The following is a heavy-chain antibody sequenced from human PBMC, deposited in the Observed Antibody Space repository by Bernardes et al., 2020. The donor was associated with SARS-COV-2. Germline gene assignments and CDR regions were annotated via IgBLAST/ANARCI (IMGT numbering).Heavy chain of an antibody. CDR3: ARTRTTISTTGIPVDY. V-gene: IGHV1-2*04. J-gene: IGHJ4*02. Sequence: ASLKVPCQPPGYTFTGSFIHWLRQAPGKRLQWMGWINLNTGGTNYIQKFQGWVTMTKDTSITTAYMELSMLGSGDTAIYYCARTRTTISTTGIPVDYWGQGTLVTVSS. CDR1: GYTFTGSF. D-gene: IGHD2-21*02. CDR2: INLNTGGT.